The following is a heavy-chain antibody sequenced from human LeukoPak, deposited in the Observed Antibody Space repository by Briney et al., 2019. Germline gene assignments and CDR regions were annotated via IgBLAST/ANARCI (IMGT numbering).Heavy chain of an antibody. D-gene: IGHD3-10*01. V-gene: IGHV3-48*02. J-gene: IGHJ6*02. CDR3: ARDRYYGSTSPLGMDV. CDR2: ISTSSGTI. Sequence: PGRSLRLSCAASGFTFSSYSMNWVRQAPGKGLEWVSYISTSSGTIYYADSVKGRFTISRDNAKNSLYLQMNSLRDEDTALYYCARDRYYGSTSPLGMDVWGQGTTVTVSS. CDR1: GFTFSSYS.